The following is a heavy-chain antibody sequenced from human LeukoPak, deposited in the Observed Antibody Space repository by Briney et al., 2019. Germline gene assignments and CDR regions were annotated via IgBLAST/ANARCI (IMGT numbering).Heavy chain of an antibody. Sequence: SETLSLTCTVSGGSITSSSYYWGWIRQPPGKGLEWIGSISDSGGTYYNPSLKSRVTISVDTSKNQFSLKLSSVTAADTAVYYCAREIGVVPAAFRKTVRWFDPWGQGTLVTVSS. CDR2: ISDSGGT. CDR1: GGSITSSSYY. J-gene: IGHJ5*02. V-gene: IGHV4-39*07. D-gene: IGHD2-2*01. CDR3: AREIGVVPAAFRKTVRWFDP.